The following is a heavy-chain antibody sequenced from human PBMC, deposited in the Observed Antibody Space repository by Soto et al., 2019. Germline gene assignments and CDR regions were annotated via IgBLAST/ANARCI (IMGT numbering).Heavy chain of an antibody. CDR2: IWYDGSNK. Sequence: QVQLVESGGGVVQPGRSLRLSCAASGFTFSSYGMHWVRQAPGKGLEWVTVIWYDGSNKDYADSVKGRFTISGDNSKNTLYLQMNSLRSEDTAVYYCACRSIAARQLDYWGQGTLVTVSS. CDR1: GFTFSSYG. D-gene: IGHD6-6*01. CDR3: ACRSIAARQLDY. J-gene: IGHJ4*02. V-gene: IGHV3-33*01.